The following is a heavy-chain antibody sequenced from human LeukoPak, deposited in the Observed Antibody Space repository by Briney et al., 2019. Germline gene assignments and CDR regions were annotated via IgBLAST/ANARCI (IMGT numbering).Heavy chain of an antibody. Sequence: PGGSLRLSCAASGFTFSSYGMHWVRQAPGKGLEWVAVIWYDGSNKYYADSVKGRFTISRDNSKNTLYLQMNSLRAEGTAVYYCARDYFYSSGWYTLDYWGQGTLVTVSS. V-gene: IGHV3-33*01. D-gene: IGHD6-19*01. CDR1: GFTFSSYG. CDR2: IWYDGSNK. J-gene: IGHJ4*02. CDR3: ARDYFYSSGWYTLDY.